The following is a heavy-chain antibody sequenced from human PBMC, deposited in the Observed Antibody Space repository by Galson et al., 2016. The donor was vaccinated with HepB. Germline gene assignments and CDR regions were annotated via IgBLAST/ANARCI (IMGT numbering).Heavy chain of an antibody. CDR2: DSMDGRRK. CDR3: AKRHEFCPPVGCSVDY. CDR1: GFLFRGYG. J-gene: IGHJ4*02. Sequence: LRLSCAGSGFLFRGYGMHWVRQAPGKGLEWVAADSMDGRRKFYSDSVRGRFTTSSDNSNNMLFLQMDSLRPDDTAVYYCAKRHEFCPPVGCSVDYWGQGTLVSVSS. V-gene: IGHV3-30*18. D-gene: IGHD3-10*02.